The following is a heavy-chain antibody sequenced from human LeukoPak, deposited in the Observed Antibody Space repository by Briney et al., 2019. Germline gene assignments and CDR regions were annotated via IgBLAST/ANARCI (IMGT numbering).Heavy chain of an antibody. CDR2: IIPIFGTA. D-gene: IGHD3-22*01. CDR1: GGTFISYA. Sequence: SVKVSCKASGGTFISYAISWVRQAPGQGLEWMGGIIPIFGTAKYAQKFQGRVTITTDESTSTAYLELSSLRSEDTAVYYCARDYSSGYYYAPFDYWGQGTLVTVSS. J-gene: IGHJ4*02. V-gene: IGHV1-69*05. CDR3: ARDYSSGYYYAPFDY.